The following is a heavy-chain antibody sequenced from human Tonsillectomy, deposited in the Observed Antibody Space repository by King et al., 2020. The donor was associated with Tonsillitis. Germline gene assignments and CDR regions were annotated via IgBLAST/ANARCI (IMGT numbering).Heavy chain of an antibody. J-gene: IGHJ6*02. CDR3: EARYFDGDIVGLGMDV. CDR2: IYYSGST. V-gene: IGHV4-39*07. D-gene: IGHD3-9*01. CDR1: GGSISSSSYY. Sequence: QLQESGPGLVKPSETLSLTCTVSGGSISSSSYYWGWIRQPPGKGLEWIGSIYYSGSTYYNPSLKSRVTISVDTSKNQFSLKLRSVTSADTDVYYCEARYFDGDIVGLGMDVWGQGTTVTVSS.